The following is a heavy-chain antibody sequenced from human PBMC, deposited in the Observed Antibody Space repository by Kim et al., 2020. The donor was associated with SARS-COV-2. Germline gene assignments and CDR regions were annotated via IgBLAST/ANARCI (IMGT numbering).Heavy chain of an antibody. Sequence: GGSLRLSCAASGFTFSSYEMNWVRQAPGKGLEWVSYISSSGSTIYYADSVKGRFTISRDNAKNSLYLQMNSLRAEDTAVYYCATTTVTTYYYYYYYGMDVWGQGTTVTVSS. CDR1: GFTFSSYE. V-gene: IGHV3-48*03. CDR2: ISSSGSTI. CDR3: ATTTVTTYYYYYYYGMDV. J-gene: IGHJ6*02. D-gene: IGHD4-17*01.